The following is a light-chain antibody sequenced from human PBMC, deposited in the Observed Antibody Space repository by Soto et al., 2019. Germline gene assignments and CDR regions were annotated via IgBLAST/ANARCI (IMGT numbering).Light chain of an antibody. CDR3: QQYNNWPPWT. V-gene: IGKV3-15*01. CDR2: GAS. CDR1: QSVSTN. J-gene: IGKJ1*01. Sequence: EIVMTQSPSTLSVSPGERATLSCRARQSVSTNLAWYQAKPCQGRRLLIYGASTRATVIPARFSGSGSGTEFTITISSLQSEDFAVYYCQQYNNWPPWTSGQGTKWIS.